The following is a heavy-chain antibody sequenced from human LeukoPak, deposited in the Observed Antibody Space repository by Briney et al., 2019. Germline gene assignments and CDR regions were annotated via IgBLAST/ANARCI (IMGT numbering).Heavy chain of an antibody. CDR2: INPNSGAT. CDR1: GYTFTGYY. CDR3: ARDLGYCSGGSCRIFDY. D-gene: IGHD2-15*01. J-gene: IGHJ4*02. Sequence: ASVKVSCKASGYTFTGYYLHWVRQAPGQGLEWMGWINPNSGATNYARKFQGRGTMTRDTSISAAYMELSSLRSDDTAVYYCARDLGYCSGGSCRIFDYRGQGTLVTVSS. V-gene: IGHV1-2*07.